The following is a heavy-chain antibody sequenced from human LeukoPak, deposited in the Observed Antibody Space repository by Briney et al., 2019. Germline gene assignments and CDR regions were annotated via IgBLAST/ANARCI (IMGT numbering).Heavy chain of an antibody. CDR3: ARRSYYDSSGYYY. Sequence: PGGSLRLSCAASGFTFSSYSMNWVRQAPGKGLEWVSSISSSSSYIYYADSVKGRFTISRDNAKNSLYLRMNSLRAEDMAVYYCARRSYYDSSGYYYWGQGTLVTVSS. D-gene: IGHD3-22*01. J-gene: IGHJ4*02. CDR1: GFTFSSYS. V-gene: IGHV3-21*01. CDR2: ISSSSSYI.